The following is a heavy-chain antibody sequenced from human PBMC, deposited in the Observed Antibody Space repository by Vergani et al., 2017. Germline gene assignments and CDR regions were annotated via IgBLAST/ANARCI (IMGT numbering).Heavy chain of an antibody. CDR1: GFTFNIYA. CDR2: ITYNGGRT. CDR3: AKDATMIVVSFAFFDY. Sequence: EVRLLESGGGLVQPGGSLRLSCAASGFTFNIYAMSWVRQAPGKGLEWVSTITYNGGRTYYADSVTGRFTISRDNSKNTLFLQLKTLRAEDTAVYYCAKDATMIVVSFAFFDYWGRGTLVTVSS. V-gene: IGHV3-23*01. J-gene: IGHJ4*02. D-gene: IGHD3-22*01.